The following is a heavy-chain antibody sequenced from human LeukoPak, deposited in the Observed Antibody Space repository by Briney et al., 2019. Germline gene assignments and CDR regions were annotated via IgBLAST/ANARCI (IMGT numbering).Heavy chain of an antibody. CDR3: ARNDY. J-gene: IGHJ4*02. V-gene: IGHV4-34*01. CDR1: GGSFSGYY. Sequence: SETLSLTCAVYGGSFSGYYWSWIRQPPGKGLEWIGEINHSGSTNYNPSLKSRVTISVDASKNQFSLKLSSVTAADTAVYYCARNDYWGQGTLVTVSS. CDR2: INHSGST.